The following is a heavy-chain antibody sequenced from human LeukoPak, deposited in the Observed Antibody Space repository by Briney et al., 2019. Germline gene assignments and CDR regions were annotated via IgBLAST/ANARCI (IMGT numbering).Heavy chain of an antibody. Sequence: GGSLRLSCAASGFTFNTYSMNWVRQAPGKGLEGVSYITSSSGTMSYADSVKGRFTISRDNAKNSLLLQMNSLRDEDTAVYYCARDVNYAFDIWGQGTMVTVSS. V-gene: IGHV3-48*02. CDR2: ITSSSGTM. CDR1: GFTFNTYS. CDR3: ARDVNYAFDI. J-gene: IGHJ3*02.